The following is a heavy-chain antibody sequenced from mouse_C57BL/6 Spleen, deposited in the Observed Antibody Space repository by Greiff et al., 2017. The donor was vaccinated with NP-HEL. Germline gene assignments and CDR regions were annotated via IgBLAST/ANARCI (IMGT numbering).Heavy chain of an antibody. CDR2: IYPGDGDT. CDR1: GYAFSSSW. D-gene: IGHD2-3*01. Sequence: VKLQESGPELVKPGASVKISCKASGYAFSSSWMNWVKQRPGKGLEWIGRIYPGDGDTNYNGKFKGKATLTADKSSSTAYMQLSSLTSEDSAVYFCAGGDDGYYGGWFAYWGQGTLVTVSA. V-gene: IGHV1-82*01. J-gene: IGHJ3*01. CDR3: AGGDDGYYGGWFAY.